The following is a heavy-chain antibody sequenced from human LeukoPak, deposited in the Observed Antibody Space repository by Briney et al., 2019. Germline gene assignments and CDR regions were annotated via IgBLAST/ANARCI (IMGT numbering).Heavy chain of an antibody. V-gene: IGHV1-2*02. Sequence: ASVKVSCKASGYTFTVYYLNSVREAPGQGLEWMGWVNPNSGDTNYAQKFQGRVTMTRDTSITTAYMELSRLRSDDTAVYYCARAYSESYPYFDYWGQGTLVTVSS. J-gene: IGHJ4*02. D-gene: IGHD1-26*01. CDR2: VNPNSGDT. CDR1: GYTFTVYY. CDR3: ARAYSESYPYFDY.